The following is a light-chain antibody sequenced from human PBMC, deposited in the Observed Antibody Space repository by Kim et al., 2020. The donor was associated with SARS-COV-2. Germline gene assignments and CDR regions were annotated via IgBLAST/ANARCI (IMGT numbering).Light chain of an antibody. J-gene: IGKJ2*01. Sequence: SVGDRVTITCRASQSISSWLAWYQQKPGKAPKLLIYKASSLESGVPSRFSGSGSGTEFTLTISSLQPDDFATYYCQQYNSYSRYTFGQGTKVDIK. CDR2: KAS. CDR3: QQYNSYSRYT. CDR1: QSISSW. V-gene: IGKV1-5*03.